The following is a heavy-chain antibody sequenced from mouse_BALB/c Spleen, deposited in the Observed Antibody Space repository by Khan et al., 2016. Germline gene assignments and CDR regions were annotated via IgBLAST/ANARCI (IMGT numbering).Heavy chain of an antibody. CDR1: GYSITSGYY. CDR2: ISYDGSN. J-gene: IGHJ4*01. D-gene: IGHD1-2*01. CDR3: GTLRRVYHMDY. V-gene: IGHV3-6*02. Sequence: LLASGPGLVQPSPSLSLTCSVTGYSITSGYYWNWIRQFPGNKLEWMGYISYDGSNNYNPSLKNRISITRDTSKNQFFLKLNSVTSEHTATYRWGTLRRVYHMDYWGQGTSVTVS.